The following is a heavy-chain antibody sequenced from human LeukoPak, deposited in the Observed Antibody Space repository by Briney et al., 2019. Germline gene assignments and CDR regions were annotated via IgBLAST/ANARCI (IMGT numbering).Heavy chain of an antibody. D-gene: IGHD3-22*01. CDR2: INPNSGGT. Sequence: ASVNVFRKASGYTFTGFYIHWVRQAPGQGLQWMGWINPNSGGTNYAQEFEGRVTMTRDTSISTAYMELSGLRSDDTAIYYCATLGDISGYYLRDYWGQGTLVTVSS. V-gene: IGHV1-2*02. J-gene: IGHJ4*02. CDR3: ATLGDISGYYLRDY. CDR1: GYTFTGFY.